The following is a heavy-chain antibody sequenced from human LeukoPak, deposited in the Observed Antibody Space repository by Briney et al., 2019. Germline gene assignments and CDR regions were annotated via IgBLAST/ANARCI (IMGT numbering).Heavy chain of an antibody. Sequence: SETLSLTCTVSGGSIDNNDYYWGWIRQPPGKGLEWVGYIYYSGSTNYNPSLKSRVTISVDTSKNQFSLRLTSVTAADTAVYYCARSGTGLLRYYFDYWGQGTLITVSS. CDR3: ARSGTGLLRYYFDY. J-gene: IGHJ4*02. D-gene: IGHD3-22*01. CDR2: IYYSGST. V-gene: IGHV4-61*05. CDR1: GGSIDNNDYY.